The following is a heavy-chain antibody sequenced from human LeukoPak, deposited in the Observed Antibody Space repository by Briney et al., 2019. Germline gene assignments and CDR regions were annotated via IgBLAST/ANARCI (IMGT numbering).Heavy chain of an antibody. V-gene: IGHV1-69*01. CDR2: VIPIFGTA. J-gene: IGHJ4*02. Sequence: AASVKVSCKASGGTFSSYAISWVRQAPGQGLEWMGGVIPIFGTANYAQKFQGRVTITADEPTSTAYMELSSLRSEHTAVYYCARHSGWYVFDYWGQGTLVTVSS. CDR1: GGTFSSYA. D-gene: IGHD6-19*01. CDR3: ARHSGWYVFDY.